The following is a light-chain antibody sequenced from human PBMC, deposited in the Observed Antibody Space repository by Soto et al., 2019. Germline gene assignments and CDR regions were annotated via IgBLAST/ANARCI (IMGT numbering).Light chain of an antibody. V-gene: IGKV3-20*01. CDR1: ESVSSSY. J-gene: IGKJ1*01. Sequence: EIALTQSPGTLSLSPGERATLPSRASESVSSSYLAWYQQKPGQAPRLLIYGASSRASGIPDRFSGSGSGTDFILTISRLEPEDFAVYYCQQYVSSSTFGQGTKVDI. CDR2: GAS. CDR3: QQYVSSST.